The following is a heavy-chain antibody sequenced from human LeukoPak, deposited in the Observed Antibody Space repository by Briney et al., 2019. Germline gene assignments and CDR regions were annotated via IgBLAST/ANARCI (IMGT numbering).Heavy chain of an antibody. D-gene: IGHD6-19*01. CDR3: AKDPHIYSSGWYYRPSYYYYYGMDV. V-gene: IGHV3-23*01. Sequence: HPGGSLRLSCAASGFTFSSSAMSWVRQAPGKGLEWVSAISNNGGYTYYADSVKGRFTISRDNSKNTLYLQMNSLRAEDTAVYYCAKDPHIYSSGWYYRPSYYYYYGMDVWGQGTTVTVSS. CDR1: GFTFSSSA. CDR2: ISNNGGYT. J-gene: IGHJ6*02.